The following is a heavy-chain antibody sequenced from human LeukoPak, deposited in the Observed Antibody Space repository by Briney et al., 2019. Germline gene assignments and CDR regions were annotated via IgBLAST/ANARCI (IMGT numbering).Heavy chain of an antibody. CDR1: GFTFSSYS. Sequence: GGSLRLSCAASGFTFSSYSMNWVRQAPGKGLEWVSSISSSSSYIYYADSVKGRFTISRDNAKNSLYLQMNSLRAKDTAVYYCARVPYSSQFFDYWGQGTLVTVSS. CDR2: ISSSSSYI. D-gene: IGHD6-13*01. J-gene: IGHJ4*02. V-gene: IGHV3-21*01. CDR3: ARVPYSSQFFDY.